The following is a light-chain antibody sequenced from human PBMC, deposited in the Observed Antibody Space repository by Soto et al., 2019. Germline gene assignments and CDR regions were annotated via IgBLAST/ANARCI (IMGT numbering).Light chain of an antibody. J-gene: IGKJ1*01. Sequence: IVLTQGAGSLAASQSKRATINCKSSQSVLYSSNNKNYLAWYQQKPGQPPKALIYWASTRESGVPDRFSGSGSGTDFTLTISNLQSEDFVVYYCQQYNHWPSTFGQGTKVDIK. CDR2: WAS. V-gene: IGKV4-1*01. CDR3: QQYNHWPST. CDR1: QSVLYSSNNKNY.